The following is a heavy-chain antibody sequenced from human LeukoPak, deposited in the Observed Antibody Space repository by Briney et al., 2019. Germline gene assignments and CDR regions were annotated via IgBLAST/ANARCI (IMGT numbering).Heavy chain of an antibody. V-gene: IGHV3-48*03. D-gene: IGHD2-2*01. CDR2: ISSSGSTI. CDR3: GTSPRGWFDP. CDR1: GFTFSSYE. Sequence: GGSLRLSCAASGFTFSSYEMNWVRQAAGKGLEWVSYISSSGSTIYYADSVKGRFTISRDNAKNSLYLQMNSLRAEDTAVYYCGTSPRGWFDPWGQGTLVTVSS. J-gene: IGHJ5*02.